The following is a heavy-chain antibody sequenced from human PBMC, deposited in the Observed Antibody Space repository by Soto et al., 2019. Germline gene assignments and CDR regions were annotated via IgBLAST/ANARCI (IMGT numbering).Heavy chain of an antibody. CDR3: GRHIRGNSCMDV. J-gene: IGHJ6*02. CDR2: IYYSGST. Sequence: SETLSLTCTVSGGSISSSSYYWGWIRQPPGKGLELIGSIYYSGSTYYNQSLKSRVTISVDTSKNQFSLKLSSVTAADTSVYYCGRHIRGNSCMDVWGQGTTVTVSS. D-gene: IGHD2-21*01. CDR1: GGSISSSSYY. V-gene: IGHV4-39*01.